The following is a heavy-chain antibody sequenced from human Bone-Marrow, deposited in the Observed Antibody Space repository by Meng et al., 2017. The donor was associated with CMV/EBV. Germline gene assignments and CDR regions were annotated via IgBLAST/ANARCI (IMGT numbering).Heavy chain of an antibody. CDR2: IYYSGST. CDR3: ARARFLEWLIPNWFDP. J-gene: IGHJ5*02. Sequence: GSVSSGSYYWGWIRQPPGKGLEWIGYIYYSGSTNYNPSLKSRVTISVDTSKNQFSLKLSSVTAADTAVYYCARARFLEWLIPNWFDPWGQGTLVTVSS. CDR1: GSVSSGSYY. D-gene: IGHD3-3*01. V-gene: IGHV4-61*01.